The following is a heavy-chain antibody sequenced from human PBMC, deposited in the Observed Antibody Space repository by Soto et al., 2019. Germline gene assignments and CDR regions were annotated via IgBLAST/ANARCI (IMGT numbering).Heavy chain of an antibody. CDR3: AKDWGGVTTFWYFDL. CDR1: GFTLSNYA. D-gene: IGHD3-16*01. Sequence: EVQLLASGGGLVQPGGSLRLSCAASGFTLSNYAMSWVRQAPGKGLEWVSGITGDGVSIFYADSVKGRFTISTDNSKNPLYLQMNSLRVEDTAVYYCAKDWGGVTTFWYFDLWGRGTPVTVSS. V-gene: IGHV3-23*01. J-gene: IGHJ2*01. CDR2: ITGDGVSI.